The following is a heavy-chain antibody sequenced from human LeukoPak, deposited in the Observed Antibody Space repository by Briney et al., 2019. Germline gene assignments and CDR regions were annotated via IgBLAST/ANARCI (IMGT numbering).Heavy chain of an antibody. CDR1: GFTFSIYS. V-gene: IGHV3-21*01. CDR2: ISSGSSI. J-gene: IGHJ4*02. Sequence: GGSLRLSCAASGFTFSIYSMNWVRQAPGKGLEWVSSISSGSSIYYADSLRGRFTVSRDNAKNSLFLQMNSLRDEDTAVYFCARGPSCSSTSCYTTGLFDYWGQGTLVTVSS. D-gene: IGHD2-2*01. CDR3: ARGPSCSSTSCYTTGLFDY.